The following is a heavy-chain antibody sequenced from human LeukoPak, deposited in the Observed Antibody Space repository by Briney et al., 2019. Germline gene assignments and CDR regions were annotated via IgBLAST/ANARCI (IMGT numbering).Heavy chain of an antibody. V-gene: IGHV1-69*13. CDR3: ARDYYDSSGVLTDY. D-gene: IGHD3-22*01. J-gene: IGHJ4*02. Sequence: GASVKVSCTASIGTFSSDAISWVRQAPGEGLEWMGGVIPIFGTANYAQKFQGRVTITADESTSTAYMELSSLRSEDTAVYYCARDYYDSSGVLTDYWGQGTLVTVSS. CDR1: IGTFSSDA. CDR2: VIPIFGTA.